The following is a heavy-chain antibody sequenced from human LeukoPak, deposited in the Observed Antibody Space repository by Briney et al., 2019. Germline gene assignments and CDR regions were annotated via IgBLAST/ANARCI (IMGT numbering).Heavy chain of an antibody. CDR1: GGSISSSIYY. CDR3: ARGPITRPFVY. CDR2: IYYSGST. V-gene: IGHV4-39*07. D-gene: IGHD1-20*01. J-gene: IGHJ4*02. Sequence: PSETLSLTCTVSGGSISSSIYYWGWIRQPPGKGLEWIGSIYYSGSTYYNPSLKSRVTISVDTSKNQFSLKLSSVTAADTAVYYCARGPITRPFVYWGQGTLVTVSS.